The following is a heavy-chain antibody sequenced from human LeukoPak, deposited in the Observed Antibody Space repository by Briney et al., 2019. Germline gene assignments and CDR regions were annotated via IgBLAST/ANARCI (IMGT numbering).Heavy chain of an antibody. J-gene: IGHJ4*02. CDR1: GASISGSRFH. CDR3: ARQGYISMYLDN. Sequence: SETLSLTCTVSGASISGSRFHWGWIRQPPGKGLEWIGSIHYSGNTNYNPSLKSRVTVSVDTSKNQFSLRLYSVTATDTAVYYCARQGYISMYLDNWGLEALVTVSS. D-gene: IGHD6-13*01. V-gene: IGHV4-39*01. CDR2: IHYSGNT.